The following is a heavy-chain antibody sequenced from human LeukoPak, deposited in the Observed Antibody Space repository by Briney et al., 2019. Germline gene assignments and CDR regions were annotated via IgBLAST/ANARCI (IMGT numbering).Heavy chain of an antibody. CDR2: ISSSSSYI. CDR1: GFTFSSYS. Sequence: GGSLRLSCAASGFTFSSYSMNWVRQAPGKGLEWVSSISSSSSYIYYADSVKGRFTISRDNAKNSLYLQMNSLRAEDTAVYYCARGDRGLGDAFDIWGQGTMVTVSS. CDR3: ARGDRGLGDAFDI. D-gene: IGHD6-19*01. J-gene: IGHJ3*02. V-gene: IGHV3-21*01.